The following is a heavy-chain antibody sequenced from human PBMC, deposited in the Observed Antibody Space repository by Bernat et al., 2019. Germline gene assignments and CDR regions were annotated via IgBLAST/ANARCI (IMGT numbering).Heavy chain of an antibody. Sequence: EVQMVESGGDLVKPGRSLRLSCTASGFTFSNAWMSWVRQAPGKGLEWVGRIKSKTDGGATDYAAPVKGRFTISRDDSKNTLYLQMNSLKTEDTAVYYCTTGDGYDGFFDYWGQGTLVTVSS. D-gene: IGHD5-12*01. CDR3: TTGDGYDGFFDY. V-gene: IGHV3-15*01. J-gene: IGHJ4*02. CDR2: IKSKTDGGAT. CDR1: GFTFSNAW.